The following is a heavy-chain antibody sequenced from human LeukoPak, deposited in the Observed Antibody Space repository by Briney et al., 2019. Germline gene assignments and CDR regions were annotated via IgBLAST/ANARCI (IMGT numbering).Heavy chain of an antibody. CDR3: AKRDYYYYMDV. V-gene: IGHV3-30*04. J-gene: IGHJ6*03. CDR2: ISYDGSNK. CDR1: GFTFSSYA. Sequence: GGSLRLSCAASGFTFSSYAMHWVRQAPGKGLEWVAVISYDGSNKYYADSVKGRFTISRDNSKNTLSLQMNSLRAEDTAVYYCAKRDYYYYMDVWGKGTTVTVSS.